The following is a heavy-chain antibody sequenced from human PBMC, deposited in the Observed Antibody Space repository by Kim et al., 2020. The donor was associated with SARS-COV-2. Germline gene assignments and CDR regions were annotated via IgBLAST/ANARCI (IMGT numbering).Heavy chain of an antibody. V-gene: IGHV4-31*01. Sequence: SETLSLTCTVSGGSISSGCYYWSWIRQHPGKGLEWIGYIYDSGSTYYNPSLKSPVTISVDTSKNQFSLKLSSVTAADTAVYYCARGALGGIAARNFDYWGQGTLVTVSS. CDR1: GGSISSGCYY. CDR3: ARGALGGIAARNFDY. J-gene: IGHJ4*02. D-gene: IGHD6-6*01. CDR2: IYDSGST.